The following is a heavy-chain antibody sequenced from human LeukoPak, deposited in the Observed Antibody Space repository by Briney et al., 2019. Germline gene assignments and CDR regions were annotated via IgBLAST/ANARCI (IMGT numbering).Heavy chain of an antibody. CDR2: IIPIFGTA. V-gene: IGHV1-69*05. CDR1: GGTFSSYA. Sequence: SVKVSCKASGGTFSSYAINWVRQAPGQGLEWMGGIIPIFGTANYAQKFQGRVTITTDESTSTAYMELSSLRSEDTAVYYCARTEYSSSGFGLNYYYYYMDVWGKGTTVTVSS. J-gene: IGHJ6*03. CDR3: ARTEYSSSGFGLNYYYYYMDV. D-gene: IGHD6-6*01.